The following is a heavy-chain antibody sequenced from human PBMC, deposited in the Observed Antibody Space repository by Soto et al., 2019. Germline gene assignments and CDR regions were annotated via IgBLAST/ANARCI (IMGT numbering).Heavy chain of an antibody. CDR1: ADTFTSYY. Sequence: SVKVSCKAPADTFTSYYIHWVGQAPGHGLEWMGIINPNGGSTRFAQTFQGRLTLTRDTSINTVFMQLRSLRSEDTAVYWCARGSSSRYKLQRYYFEYSGQGTTVTVSS. J-gene: IGHJ4*02. CDR3: ARGSSSRYKLQRYYFEY. V-gene: IGHV1-46*01. D-gene: IGHD2-2*01. CDR2: INPNGGST.